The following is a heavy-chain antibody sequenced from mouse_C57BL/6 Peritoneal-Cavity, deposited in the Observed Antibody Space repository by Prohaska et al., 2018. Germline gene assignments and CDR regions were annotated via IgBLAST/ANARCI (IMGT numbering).Heavy chain of an antibody. J-gene: IGHJ4*01. CDR1: GFTFSSSG. D-gene: IGHD1-1*02. V-gene: IGHV5-6*01. CDR3: ARRLWTGMDY. CDR2: ISSGGSYT. Sequence: EVQLVESGGDLVKPGGSLKLSCAASGFTFSSSGMSWVRQTPDKRLEWVATISSGGSYTYYPDSVNGRFTISRDNAKNTLYLQMSSLKSEDTAMYYCARRLWTGMDYWGQGTSVTVSS.